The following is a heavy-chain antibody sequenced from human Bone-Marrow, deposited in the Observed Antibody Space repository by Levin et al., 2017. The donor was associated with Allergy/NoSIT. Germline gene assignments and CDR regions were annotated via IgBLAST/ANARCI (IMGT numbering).Heavy chain of an antibody. CDR1: GFTFSDYP. D-gene: IGHD2-15*01. CDR2: IRGNSEII. Sequence: GESLKISCAASGFTFSDYPMNWVRQAPGKGLEWISYIRGNSEIISYADSVKGRFTSSRDNARNSLYLQMNSLTAADTAVYYCTRDFSWSSDSWGPGTLVTVSS. V-gene: IGHV3-48*04. J-gene: IGHJ4*02. CDR3: TRDFSWSSDS.